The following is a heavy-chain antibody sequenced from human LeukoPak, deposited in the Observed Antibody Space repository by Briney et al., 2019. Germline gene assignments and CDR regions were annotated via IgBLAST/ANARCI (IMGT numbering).Heavy chain of an antibody. D-gene: IGHD1-26*01. CDR3: ARGVGLRAFDI. J-gene: IGHJ3*02. CDR2: IYYSGST. V-gene: IGHV4-59*12. Sequence: SETLSLTCSVSGGSISSYYWSWIRQPPGKGLEWIGYIYYSGSTNYNPSLKSRVTISVDTSKNQFSLKLSSVTAADTAVYYCARGVGLRAFDIWGQGTMVTVSS. CDR1: GGSISSYY.